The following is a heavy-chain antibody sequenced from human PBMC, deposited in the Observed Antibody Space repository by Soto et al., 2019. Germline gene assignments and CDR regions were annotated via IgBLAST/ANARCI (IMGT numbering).Heavy chain of an antibody. V-gene: IGHV1-69*12. CDR1: GGTFSSYA. CDR2: IIPIFRTP. D-gene: IGHD5-12*01. J-gene: IGHJ6*02. CDR3: ARDKDRPRLGGNYYYIMDV. Sequence: QVQLVQSGAEVKKPGSSVKVSCKASGGTFSSYAISWVRQAPGQGLEWMGGIIPIFRTPDYAQKSQGRVTITADESTSTAYMELSSLRSEDTAVYYCARDKDRPRLGGNYYYIMDVWGQGTTVTVSS.